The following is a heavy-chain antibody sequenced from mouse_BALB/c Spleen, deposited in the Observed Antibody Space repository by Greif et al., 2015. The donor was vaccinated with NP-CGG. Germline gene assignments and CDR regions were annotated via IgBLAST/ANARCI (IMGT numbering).Heavy chain of an antibody. CDR1: GFNIKDTY. V-gene: IGHV14-3*02. D-gene: IGHD2-4*01. CDR2: IDPANGNT. CDR3: ARVITGYWYFDV. J-gene: IGHJ1*01. Sequence: VQLKESGAELVKPGASVKLSCTASGFNIKDTYMHWVKQRPEQGLEWIGRIDPANGNTKYDPKFQGKATITADTSSSTAYLQLSSLTYEDTAVYYCARVITGYWYFDVWGAGTTVTVSS.